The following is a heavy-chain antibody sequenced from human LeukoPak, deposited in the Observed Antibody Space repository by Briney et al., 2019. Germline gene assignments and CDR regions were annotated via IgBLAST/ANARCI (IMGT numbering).Heavy chain of an antibody. V-gene: IGHV1-2*02. CDR3: ARALMTAVLATSGGDI. CDR2: INPNSGDT. D-gene: IGHD4-17*01. CDR1: SYIFTDYY. J-gene: IGHJ3*02. Sequence: ASVTVSCKASSYIFTDYYIHWVRQAPGQGLEWMGWINPNSGDTNCAQKFQGRVTMTRDTSISTAYLELSGLTSDDTAVYYCARALMTAVLATSGGDIWGQGTMVTVSS.